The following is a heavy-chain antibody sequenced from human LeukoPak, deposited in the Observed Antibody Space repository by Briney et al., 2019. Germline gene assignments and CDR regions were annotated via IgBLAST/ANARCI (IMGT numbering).Heavy chain of an antibody. CDR2: VKQDGSEK. Sequence: EGSLRLSCAASGFTFSSYWMSWVRQAPGKGLEWVANVKQDGSEKYYVDSVKGRFTISRDNAKNSLYLQMNSLRAEDTAVYYCARGSSGPLANYYYYGMDVWGQGTTVTVSS. V-gene: IGHV3-7*01. J-gene: IGHJ6*02. CDR3: ARGSSGPLANYYYYGMDV. CDR1: GFTFSSYW. D-gene: IGHD6-19*01.